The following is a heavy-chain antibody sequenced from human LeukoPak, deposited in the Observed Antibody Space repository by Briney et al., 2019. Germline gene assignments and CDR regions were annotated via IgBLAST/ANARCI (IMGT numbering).Heavy chain of an antibody. J-gene: IGHJ4*02. CDR3: ARGVSRFGDYDY. CDR1: GGSFSGYY. D-gene: IGHD3-10*01. Sequence: SETLSLTCAVYGGSFSGYYWSWIRQPPGKGLEWIGEINHSGSTNYNPSLKSRVTISVDTSKNQFSLKLSSVTAADTAVYYCARGVSRFGDYDYWGQGTLVTVSS. V-gene: IGHV4-34*01. CDR2: INHSGST.